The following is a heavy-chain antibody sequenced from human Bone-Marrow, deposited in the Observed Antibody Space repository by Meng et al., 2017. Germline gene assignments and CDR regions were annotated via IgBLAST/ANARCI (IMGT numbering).Heavy chain of an antibody. Sequence: GESLKISCAASGFTFSSYGMHWVRQAPGKGLEWVAVIWYDGSNKYYADSVKGRFTISRDNSKNTLYLQMNSLRAEDTAVYYCAKGEYSSGWGADDAFDICGQGIIV. J-gene: IGHJ3*02. V-gene: IGHV3-33*06. CDR3: AKGEYSSGWGADDAFDI. CDR2: IWYDGSNK. D-gene: IGHD6-19*01. CDR1: GFTFSSYG.